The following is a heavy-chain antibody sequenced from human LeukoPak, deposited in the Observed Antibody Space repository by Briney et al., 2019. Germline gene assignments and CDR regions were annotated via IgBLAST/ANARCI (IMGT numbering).Heavy chain of an antibody. D-gene: IGHD5-18*01. J-gene: IGHJ4*02. V-gene: IGHV1-69*04. CDR3: ARDRTRSPWIQIWLPFDY. Sequence: ASVKVSCKASGGTFSSYAISWVRQAPGQGVERMGRIIPILGIANYAQKFQGRVTITADKSTSTAYMELSSLRSEDTAVYYCARDRTRSPWIQIWLPFDYWGQGTLVTVSS. CDR1: GGTFSSYA. CDR2: IIPILGIA.